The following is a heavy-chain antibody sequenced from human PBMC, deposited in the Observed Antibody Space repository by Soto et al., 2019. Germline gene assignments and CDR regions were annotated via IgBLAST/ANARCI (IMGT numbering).Heavy chain of an antibody. D-gene: IGHD3-10*01. J-gene: IGHJ3*02. CDR1: GGSISSGGYY. V-gene: IGHV4-31*03. CDR2: IYYSGST. Sequence: SETLFLTCTVSGGSISSGGYYWSWIRQHPGKGLEWIGYIYYSGSTYYNPSLKSRVTISVDTSKNQFSLKLSSVTAADTAVYYCGFGRFPSPVFDIWGQGTMVT. CDR3: GFGRFPSPVFDI.